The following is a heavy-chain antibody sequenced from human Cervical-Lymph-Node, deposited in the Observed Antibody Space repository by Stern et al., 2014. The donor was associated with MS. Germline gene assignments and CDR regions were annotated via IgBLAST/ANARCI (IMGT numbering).Heavy chain of an antibody. CDR2: VIPGFGTA. CDR3: ASPVTLTVGAMDV. V-gene: IGHV1-69*01. D-gene: IGHD4-17*01. Sequence: QVQLVQSGAEVKKPGSSVKVSCKASGGTFSTYPIIWVRQAPGQGLEWMGGVIPGFGTANYAQKFQGRVTITAADSSSTAYMELSSLRSEDTAVYYCASPVTLTVGAMDVWGQGTTITVSS. J-gene: IGHJ6*02. CDR1: GGTFSTYP.